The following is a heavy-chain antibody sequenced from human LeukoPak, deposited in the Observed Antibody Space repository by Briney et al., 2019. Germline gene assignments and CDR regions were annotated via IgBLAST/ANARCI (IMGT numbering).Heavy chain of an antibody. D-gene: IGHD2-2*01. CDR1: GFTFSGYS. CDR3: ARFIVVVPAANNWFDP. J-gene: IGHJ5*02. CDR2: IYYSGST. Sequence: LRLSCAASGFTFSGYSMSWIRQPPGKGLEWIGYIYYSGSTYYNPSLKSRVTISVDTSKNQFSLKLSSVTAADTAVYYCARFIVVVPAANNWFDPWGQGTLVTVSS. V-gene: IGHV4-30-4*08.